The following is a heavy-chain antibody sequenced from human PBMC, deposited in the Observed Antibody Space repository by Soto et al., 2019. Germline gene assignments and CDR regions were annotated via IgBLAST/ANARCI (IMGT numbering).Heavy chain of an antibody. Sequence: GGSLRLSCAASGFTFSSYAMSWVRQAPGKGLEWVSAISGSGGSTYYADSVKGRFTISRDNSKNTLYLQMNSLRAEDTAVYYCAKQKDEQQLYNWFDPWGQGTLVTVSS. CDR1: GFTFSSYA. D-gene: IGHD6-13*01. CDR2: ISGSGGST. J-gene: IGHJ5*02. V-gene: IGHV3-23*01. CDR3: AKQKDEQQLYNWFDP.